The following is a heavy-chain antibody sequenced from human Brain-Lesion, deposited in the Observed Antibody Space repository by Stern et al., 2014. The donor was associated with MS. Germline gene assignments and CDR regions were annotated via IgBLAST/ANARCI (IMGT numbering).Heavy chain of an antibody. D-gene: IGHD6-13*01. CDR2: ISSNANYI. CDR3: ATVSPYTSSWYPFFDN. Sequence: EVQLVESGGGLVKPGGSLRLSCAASGFTFSDSSMFWVRQAPGKGLEWVSCISSNANYINYAASVQGRFTISREHARNSLYLQLNSLRVDDTAVYYCATVSPYTSSWYPFFDNWGQGTRVTVSS. CDR1: GFTFSDSS. J-gene: IGHJ4*02. V-gene: IGHV3-21*01.